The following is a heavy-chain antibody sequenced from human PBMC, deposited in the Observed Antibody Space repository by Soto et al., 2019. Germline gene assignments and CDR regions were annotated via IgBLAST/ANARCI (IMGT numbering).Heavy chain of an antibody. CDR1: GYTFNNYG. CDR2: ISTNTGNT. CDR3: TVLQLGLIPPAAY. V-gene: IGHV1-18*01. J-gene: IGHJ4*02. D-gene: IGHD2-2*01. Sequence: ASVKVSCKASGYTFNNYGITWVRQAPGQGLEWMGWISTNTGNTNYAQKIQDRVTMTTDTSTNTAYMELRSLRSEDTAMYYCTVLQLGLIPPAAYWGQGTLGTASS.